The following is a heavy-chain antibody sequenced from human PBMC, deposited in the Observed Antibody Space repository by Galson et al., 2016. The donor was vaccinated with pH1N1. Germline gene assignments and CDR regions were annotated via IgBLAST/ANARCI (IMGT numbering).Heavy chain of an antibody. V-gene: IGHV3-9*01. J-gene: IGHJ3*01. CDR3: AYGAKWAYDFDF. D-gene: IGHD4-17*01. CDR1: GFTFDDYA. Sequence: SLRLSCAASGFTFDDYAMHWVRQALGRGLEWVSSVSWNSGNTDYGDSVKGRFIISRDNAKRTLYLQMNSLRCEDTAFYYCAYGAKWAYDFDFWGQGTMVAVSS. CDR2: VSWNSGNT.